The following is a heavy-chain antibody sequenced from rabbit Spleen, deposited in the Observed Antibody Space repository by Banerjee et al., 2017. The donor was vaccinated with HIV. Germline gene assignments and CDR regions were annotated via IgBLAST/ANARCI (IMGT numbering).Heavy chain of an antibody. D-gene: IGHD3-1*01. Sequence: QQLVESGGGLVKPGASLTLTCKASGVSFSSGYDMCWVRQAPGKGLEWIACIYTGNSKTYYANWAKGRFTISRTSSTTVTLQMTSLTAADTATYFCARDLASVVGWNFGLWGQGTLVTVS. V-gene: IGHV1S40*01. CDR1: GVSFSSGYD. J-gene: IGHJ4*01. CDR2: IYTGNSKT. CDR3: ARDLASVVGWNFGL.